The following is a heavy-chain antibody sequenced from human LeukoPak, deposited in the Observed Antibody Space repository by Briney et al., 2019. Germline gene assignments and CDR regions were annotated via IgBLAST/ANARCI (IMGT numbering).Heavy chain of an antibody. J-gene: IGHJ4*02. V-gene: IGHV1-46*01. CDR2: INPSGGST. D-gene: IGHD6-13*01. Sequence: ASVKVSCKASGYTFTSYYMHWVRQAPGQGLEWMGIINPSGGSTSYAQKFQGRVTMTRDTSTSTVYMELSSLRSEDTAVYYCARGAAAAGTGGEFDYWGQGTLATVSS. CDR3: ARGAAAAGTGGEFDY. CDR1: GYTFTSYY.